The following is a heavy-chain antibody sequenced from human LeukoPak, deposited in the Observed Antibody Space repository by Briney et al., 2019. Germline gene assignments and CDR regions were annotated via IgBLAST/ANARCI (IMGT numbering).Heavy chain of an antibody. V-gene: IGHV3-30*18. D-gene: IGHD5-24*01. CDR1: GFTFSSYG. CDR3: AKDSGWLQFPLDAFDI. CDR2: ISYDGSNK. J-gene: IGHJ3*02. Sequence: PGGSLRLSCAASGFTFSSYGMHWVRQAPGKGLEWVAVISYDGSNKYYADSVKGRFTISRDNSKNTLYLQMNSLRAEDTAVYYCAKDSGWLQFPLDAFDIWGQGTMVTVSS.